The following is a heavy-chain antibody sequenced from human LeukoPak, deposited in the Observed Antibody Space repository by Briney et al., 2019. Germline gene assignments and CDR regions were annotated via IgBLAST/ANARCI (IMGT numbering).Heavy chain of an antibody. V-gene: IGHV3-23*01. J-gene: IGHJ4*02. CDR2: ISGNGGST. Sequence: GGSLRLSCAASGFTFSTYAMSWVHQAPGKGLEWVSAISGNGGSTYYADSVKGRFTISRDNSKDTLYLQMNSLRAEDTAVYYCVKGSYFGSGRYYFDYWGQGTLVTVSS. D-gene: IGHD3-10*01. CDR3: VKGSYFGSGRYYFDY. CDR1: GFTFSTYA.